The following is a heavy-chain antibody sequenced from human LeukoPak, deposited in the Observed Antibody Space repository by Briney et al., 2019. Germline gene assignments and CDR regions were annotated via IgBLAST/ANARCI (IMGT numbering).Heavy chain of an antibody. CDR1: GFTFEDYG. J-gene: IGHJ3*02. Sequence: GGSLRLSCAASGFTFEDYGMSWVRQAPGKGLEWVSGTNWNGGSTGYADSVKGRFTISRDNAKNSLYLQMNSLRAEDTALYFCARDRSSSSWNAAFDIWGQGTTLTVSS. D-gene: IGHD2-2*01. V-gene: IGHV3-20*04. CDR3: ARDRSSSSWNAAFDI. CDR2: TNWNGGST.